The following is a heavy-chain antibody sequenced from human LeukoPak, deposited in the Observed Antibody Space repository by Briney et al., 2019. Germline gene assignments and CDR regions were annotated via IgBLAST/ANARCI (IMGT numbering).Heavy chain of an antibody. V-gene: IGHV3-21*01. Sequence: GGSLRLSCAASGFTFSSYGMNWVRQAPGKGLEWVSSISSSSSYIYYADSVKGRFTISRDNAKNSLYLQMNSLRAEDTAVYYCARTLYSYGYVDAFDIWGQGTMVTVSS. CDR2: ISSSSSYI. CDR3: ARTLYSYGYVDAFDI. CDR1: GFTFSSYG. J-gene: IGHJ3*02. D-gene: IGHD5-18*01.